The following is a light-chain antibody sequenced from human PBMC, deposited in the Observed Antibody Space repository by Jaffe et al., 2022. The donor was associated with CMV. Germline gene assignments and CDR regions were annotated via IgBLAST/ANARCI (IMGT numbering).Light chain of an antibody. V-gene: IGLV3-10*01. CDR2: QDN. Sequence: SYELTQPPSVSVSPGQTARITCSGDALPKKFAYWYQQKSGQAPVLVIYQDNKRPSGIPERFSGASSGTMATLTISGAQVEDEADYYCFSPDSSASHGVFGGGTKLTVL. J-gene: IGLJ3*02. CDR3: FSPDSSASHGV. CDR1: ALPKKF.